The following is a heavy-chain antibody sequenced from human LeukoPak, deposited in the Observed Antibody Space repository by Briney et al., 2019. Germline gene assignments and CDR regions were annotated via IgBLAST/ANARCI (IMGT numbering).Heavy chain of an antibody. CDR1: GFTFSDEY. CDR3: ARSRGAGAGAHVDY. CDR2: VSNSGSYT. J-gene: IGHJ4*02. Sequence: GGSLRLSGAASGFTFSDEYMSWLRQAPGKGLEWVSYVSNSGSYTNYTDSVKGRFTISRDNAKSSLYLQMNSVRAEDTAVYYCARSRGAGAGAHVDYWGQGTLVTVSS. D-gene: IGHD6-19*01. V-gene: IGHV3-11*03.